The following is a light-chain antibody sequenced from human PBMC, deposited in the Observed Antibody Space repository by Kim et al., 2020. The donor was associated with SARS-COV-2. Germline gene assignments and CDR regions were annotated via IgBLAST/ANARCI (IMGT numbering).Light chain of an antibody. CDR1: AGAVTSAHF. Sequence: QTVVTQESSLTVSPGGTVTLTCASSAGAVTSAHFPNWLQQRPGQAPRTLIYSTDNKQSWTPARFSGSLLGGKAALTLSGVQPEDEAQYYCLLYYGGVWVFGGGNKLTVL. CDR2: STD. V-gene: IGLV7-43*01. CDR3: LLYYGGVWV. J-gene: IGLJ3*02.